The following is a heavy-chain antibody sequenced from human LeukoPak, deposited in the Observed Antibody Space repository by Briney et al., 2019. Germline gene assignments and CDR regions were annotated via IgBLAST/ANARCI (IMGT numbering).Heavy chain of an antibody. V-gene: IGHV3-9*03. CDR1: GFTFDDYT. CDR3: AKGSGYYDSSGSPDY. J-gene: IGHJ4*02. Sequence: PGRSLRLSYAASGFTFDDYTMHWVRHARGKGMEWVSGISRNSGSIGYADSVKGRFTISRDNAKNSLYLQMNSLRAEDMALYYCAKGSGYYDSSGSPDYWGQGTLVTVSS. CDR2: ISRNSGSI. D-gene: IGHD3-22*01.